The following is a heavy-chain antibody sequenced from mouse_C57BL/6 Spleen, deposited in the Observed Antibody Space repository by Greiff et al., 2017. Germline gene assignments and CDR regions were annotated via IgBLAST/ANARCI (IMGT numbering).Heavy chain of an antibody. V-gene: IGHV1-66*01. J-gene: IGHJ2*01. CDR3: ARAGFYFDY. Sequence: QVQLKESGPELVKPGASVKISCKASGYSFTSYYIHWVKQRPGQGLEWIGWIYPGSGNTKYNEKFKGKATLTADTSSSTAYMQLSSLTSEDSAVYYCARAGFYFDYWGQGTTLTVSS. CDR2: IYPGSGNT. CDR1: GYSFTSYY.